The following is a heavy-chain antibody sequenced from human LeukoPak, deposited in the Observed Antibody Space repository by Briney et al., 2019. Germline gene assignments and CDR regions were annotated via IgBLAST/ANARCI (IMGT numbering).Heavy chain of an antibody. CDR2: INHSGST. J-gene: IGHJ6*03. V-gene: IGHV4-34*01. D-gene: IGHD3-10*01. Sequence: SETLSLTCAVYGGSFSGYYWSWIRQPPGKGLEWIGEINHSGSTNYNPSLKSRVTISVDTSKNQFSLKLSSVTAADTAVFYCARRYAYYYGSGSPIPRYYYCYYMDVWGKGTTVTISS. CDR3: ARRYAYYYGSGSPIPRYYYCYYMDV. CDR1: GGSFSGYY.